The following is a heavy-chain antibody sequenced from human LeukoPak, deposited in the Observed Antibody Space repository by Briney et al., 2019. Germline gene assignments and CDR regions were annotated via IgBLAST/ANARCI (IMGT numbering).Heavy chain of an antibody. CDR1: GGSISSSSYY. D-gene: IGHD2-2*01. J-gene: IGHJ6*02. CDR3: ARQLQYQLLGVDYYYGMDV. V-gene: IGHV4-39*01. CDR2: IYYSGST. Sequence: SETLSLTCTVSGGSISSSSYYWGWIRQPLGKGLEWIGSIYYSGSTYYNPSLKSRVTISVDTSKNQFSLKLSSVTAADTAVYYCARQLQYQLLGVDYYYGMDVWGQGTTVTVSS.